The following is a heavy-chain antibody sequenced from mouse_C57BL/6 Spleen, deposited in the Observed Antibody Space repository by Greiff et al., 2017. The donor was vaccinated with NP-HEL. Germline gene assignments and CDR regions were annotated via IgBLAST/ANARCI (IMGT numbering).Heavy chain of an antibody. CDR1: GFTFSSYT. V-gene: IGHV5-9*01. J-gene: IGHJ2*01. CDR2: ISGGGGNT. CDR3: AREDFGTVVFDY. Sequence: EVQVVESGGGLVKPGGSLKLSCAASGFTFSSYTMSWVRQTPEKRLEWVATISGGGGNTYYPDSVKGRFTISRDNAKNTLYLQMSSLRSEDTALYYCAREDFGTVVFDYWGQGTTLTVSS. D-gene: IGHD1-1*01.